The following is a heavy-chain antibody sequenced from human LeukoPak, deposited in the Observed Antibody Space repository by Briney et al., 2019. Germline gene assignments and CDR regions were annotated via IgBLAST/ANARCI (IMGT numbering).Heavy chain of an antibody. V-gene: IGHV3-23*01. CDR1: GFTFSSYA. D-gene: IGHD6-13*01. Sequence: GGPLRLSCAASGFTFSSYAMSWVRQAPGKGLEWVSAISGSGGSTYYADSVKGRFTISRDNSKNTLYLQMNSLRAEDTAVYYCAKDPSSAAAGGGYFDYWGQGTLVTVSS. CDR3: AKDPSSAAAGGGYFDY. CDR2: ISGSGGST. J-gene: IGHJ4*02.